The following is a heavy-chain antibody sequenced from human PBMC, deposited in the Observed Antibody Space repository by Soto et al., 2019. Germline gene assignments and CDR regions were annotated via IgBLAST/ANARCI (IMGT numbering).Heavy chain of an antibody. V-gene: IGHV4-4*02. CDR1: GGSISSSNW. J-gene: IGHJ5*02. CDR3: ARRWMVRGVMNWFDP. D-gene: IGHD3-10*01. Sequence: QVQLQESGPGLVKPSGTLSLTCAVSGGSISSSNWWSWVRQPPGKGLEWIGEIYHSGSTNYNPSLKSPATISIDKSKTQSSLKLSSVTAADTAVYYCARRWMVRGVMNWFDPWGQGTLVTVSS. CDR2: IYHSGST.